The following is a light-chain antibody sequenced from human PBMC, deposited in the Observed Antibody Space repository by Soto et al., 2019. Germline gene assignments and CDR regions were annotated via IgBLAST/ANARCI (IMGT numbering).Light chain of an antibody. CDR1: LPISNW. CDR2: DAS. Sequence: DMQVTQSPSTLSASVGDRVTITCRASLPISNWLAWYQEKPGKAPKLLIYDASSLEGVVPSKFSGSGSGTEFTLTISSLQPDDFATYYCHQCNYYRPTFGKGTKVQIK. J-gene: IGKJ1*01. CDR3: HQCNYYRPT. V-gene: IGKV1-5*01.